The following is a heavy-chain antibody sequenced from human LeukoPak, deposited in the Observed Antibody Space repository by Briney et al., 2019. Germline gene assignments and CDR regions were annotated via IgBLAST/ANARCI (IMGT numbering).Heavy chain of an antibody. CDR2: ISGNGDNT. CDR1: GFTFSSYG. J-gene: IGHJ4*02. CDR3: AKTNGYYDY. Sequence: QPGGSLRLSCAASGFTFSSYGMSWVRQAPGKGLEWVSGISGNGDNTYYADSVKGRSSISRDNSKNTLYLQMDSLRAEDTAVYHCAKTNGYYDYWGRGTLVTVSS. V-gene: IGHV3-23*01. D-gene: IGHD3-22*01.